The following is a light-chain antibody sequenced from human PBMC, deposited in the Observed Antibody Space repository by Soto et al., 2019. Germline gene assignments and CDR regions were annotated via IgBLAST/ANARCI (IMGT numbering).Light chain of an antibody. V-gene: IGKV1-33*01. CDR1: QDISNY. CDR2: DAS. CDR3: QQFGDLPPTLLT. Sequence: DIQMTQSPSSLSASVGDRVTITCQASQDISNYLNWYQQKPGKAPKLLIYDASKLATGVPSRFGGSGSGTDFTFTISSLQAEDIATYYWQQFGDLPPTLLTFGGGTKVEIK. J-gene: IGKJ4*01.